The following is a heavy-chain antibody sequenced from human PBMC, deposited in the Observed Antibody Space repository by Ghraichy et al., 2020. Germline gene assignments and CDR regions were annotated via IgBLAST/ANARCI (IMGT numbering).Heavy chain of an antibody. D-gene: IGHD5-18*01. Sequence: SETLSLTCAVYGGSFSGYYWSWIRQPPGKGLEWIGEINHSGSTNYNPSLKSRVTISVDTSKNQFSLKLSSVTAADTAVYYCARGDMDTAMVEYYFDYWGQGTLVTVSS. J-gene: IGHJ4*02. CDR2: INHSGST. CDR3: ARGDMDTAMVEYYFDY. V-gene: IGHV4-34*01. CDR1: GGSFSGYY.